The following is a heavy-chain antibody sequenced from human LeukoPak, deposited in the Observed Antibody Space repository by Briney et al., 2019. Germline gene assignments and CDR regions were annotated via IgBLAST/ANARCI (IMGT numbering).Heavy chain of an antibody. J-gene: IGHJ4*02. CDR2: ISWNSGSI. D-gene: IGHD3-10*01. Sequence: GGSLRLSCAASGFTFDDYAMHWVRQAPGKGLEWVSGISWNSGSIGYADSVKSRFTISRDNAKNSLYLQMNSLRAEDTALYYCAKDTGSGSYSYPFDYWGQGTLVTVSS. V-gene: IGHV3-9*01. CDR1: GFTFDDYA. CDR3: AKDTGSGSYSYPFDY.